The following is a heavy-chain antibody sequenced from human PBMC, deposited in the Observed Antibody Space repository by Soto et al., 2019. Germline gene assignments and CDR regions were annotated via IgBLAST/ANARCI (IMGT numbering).Heavy chain of an antibody. CDR1: GGTFSSYA. CDR2: IIPIFGTA. CDR3: ARDGRYCSGGSCYDAFDS. D-gene: IGHD2-15*01. V-gene: IGHV1-69*12. Sequence: QVQLVQSGAEVKKPGSSVKVSCKASGGTFSSYAISWVRQAPGQGLEWMGGIIPIFGTANYAQKFQGRVTITADESTSTAYMELSSLRSEDTAVYYCARDGRYCSGGSCYDAFDSWGQGTMVTVSS. J-gene: IGHJ3*02.